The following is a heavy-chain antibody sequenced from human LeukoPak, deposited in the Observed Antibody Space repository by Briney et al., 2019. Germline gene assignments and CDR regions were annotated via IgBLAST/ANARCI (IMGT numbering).Heavy chain of an antibody. D-gene: IGHD2-2*01. J-gene: IGHJ3*02. CDR2: IGAGGRSA. CDR3: AKTPAAIHAFDI. CDR1: GFTFSSFA. Sequence: GGSLRLSCAASGFTFSSFAMSWVRQAPGKGPEWISTIGAGGRSASYADSVRGRVIIARDNSKNTLFLRINSLRAEDTAVYYCAKTPAAIHAFDIWGQGTIVTVSS. V-gene: IGHV3-23*01.